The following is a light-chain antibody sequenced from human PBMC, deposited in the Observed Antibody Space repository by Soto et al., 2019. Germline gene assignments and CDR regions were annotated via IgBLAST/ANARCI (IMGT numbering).Light chain of an antibody. CDR2: SAS. V-gene: IGKV3-15*01. CDR3: QQHNDWPRT. CDR1: QSVSSN. J-gene: IGKJ1*01. Sequence: ELVMTQSPATLSVSPGERATLSCRASQSVSSNLAWYQQKPGQAPRLLIYSASTRATGIPARFSGSGSGTEFTLSISSLQSEDFAVYYCQQHNDWPRTFGQGTKVEI.